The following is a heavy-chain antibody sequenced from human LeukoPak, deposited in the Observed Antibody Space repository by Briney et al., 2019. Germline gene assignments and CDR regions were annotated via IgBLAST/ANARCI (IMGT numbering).Heavy chain of an antibody. D-gene: IGHD3-3*01. CDR2: ISGSGGST. J-gene: IGHJ4*02. CDR1: GFTFSSYA. Sequence: PGGSLRLSCAASGFTFSSYAMSWVRQAPGKGLEWVSAISGSGGSTYYADSVKGRFTISRDNSKNTAYLQMNSLKTEDTAVYYCTRRPDFWSGWSHPVDYWGQGTLVTVSS. V-gene: IGHV3-23*01. CDR3: TRRPDFWSGWSHPVDY.